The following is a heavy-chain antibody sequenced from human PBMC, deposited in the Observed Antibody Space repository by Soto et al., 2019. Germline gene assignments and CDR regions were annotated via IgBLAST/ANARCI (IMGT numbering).Heavy chain of an antibody. CDR2: INHSGST. D-gene: IGHD3-22*01. Sequence: PSETLSLTCAVYGGSFSGYYWSWIRQPPGKGLEWIGEINHSGSTNYNPSLKSRVTISVDTSKNQFSLKLSSVTAADTAVYYCARDIRGLGYDSSGYYFYWGQGTLVTVSS. J-gene: IGHJ4*02. CDR1: GGSFSGYY. V-gene: IGHV4-34*01. CDR3: ARDIRGLGYDSSGYYFY.